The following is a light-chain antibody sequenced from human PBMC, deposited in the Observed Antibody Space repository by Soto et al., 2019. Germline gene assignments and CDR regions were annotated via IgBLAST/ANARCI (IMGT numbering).Light chain of an antibody. J-gene: IGKJ1*01. CDR3: QQYGSSPQT. CDR2: GAS. Sequence: EIVLTQSPGTLSLSPGERATLSCRASQSVSSSYLAWYQQKPGQAPRLLIYGASSRATGIPERFSGSGSGTDFTLAISRLEPKDFAVYYCQQYGSSPQTFGQWTKVEIK. V-gene: IGKV3-20*01. CDR1: QSVSSSY.